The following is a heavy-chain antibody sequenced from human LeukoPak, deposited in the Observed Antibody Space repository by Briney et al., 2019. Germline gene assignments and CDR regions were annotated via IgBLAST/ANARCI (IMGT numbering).Heavy chain of an antibody. CDR3: ARDSHSGSSFDDWFDP. CDR2: ISYGGNT. CDR1: GGSIDGYW. V-gene: IGHV4-59*01. Sequence: PSETLSLTCTVSGGSIDGYWWSWVRQPPGQGLEWIGHISYGGNTNYKSSLKSRVTISVDTSKNQFSLNLISVTAADTAVYYCARDSHSGSSFDDWFDPWGQGTLVTVSS. D-gene: IGHD1-26*01. J-gene: IGHJ5*02.